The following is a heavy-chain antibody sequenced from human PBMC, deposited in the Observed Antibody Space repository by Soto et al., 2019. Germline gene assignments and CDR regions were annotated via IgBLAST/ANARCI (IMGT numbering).Heavy chain of an antibody. CDR3: ARQWGWRQRGNWFDR. D-gene: IGHD7-27*01. CDR2: IYYSGST. Sequence: KPSETLSLTCTVSGGSISSSSYYWGWIRQPPGKGLEWIGSIYYSGSTYYNPSLKSRVTISVDTSKNKFSLKLSSVTAADTALYYCARQWGWRQRGNWFDRWGQGTMVTVSS. CDR1: GGSISSSSYY. J-gene: IGHJ5*02. V-gene: IGHV4-39*01.